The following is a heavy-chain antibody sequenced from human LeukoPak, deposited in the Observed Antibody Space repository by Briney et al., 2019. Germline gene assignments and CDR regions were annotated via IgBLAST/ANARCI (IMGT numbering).Heavy chain of an antibody. CDR2: ISAYNGNT. D-gene: IGHD3-22*01. CDR1: GYTFTSYG. V-gene: IGHV1-18*01. J-gene: IGHJ4*02. CDR3: ARVGGDYYDSSGLAIL. Sequence: ASVKVSCKASGYTFTSYGISWVRLAPGQGLEWMGRISAYNGNTNYAQKLQGRVTMTTDTSTSTAYMELRSLRSDDTAVYYCARVGGDYYDSSGLAILWGQGTLVTVSS.